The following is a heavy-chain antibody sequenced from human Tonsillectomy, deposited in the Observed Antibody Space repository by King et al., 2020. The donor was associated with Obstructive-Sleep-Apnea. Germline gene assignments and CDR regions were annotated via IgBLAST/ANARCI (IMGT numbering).Heavy chain of an antibody. CDR1: GGSISSGGYY. CDR3: ARDMRITMVRGTFDP. D-gene: IGHD3-10*01. J-gene: IGHJ5*02. CDR2: IYYSVST. V-gene: IGHV4-31*03. Sequence: VQLQESGPGLVKPSQTLSLTCTVSGGSISSGGYYWSCIRQHPGKGLEWIGYIYYSVSTYYNPSLKSGVTISVDTTKNQVSLKLSSVTAADTAVYYCARDMRITMVRGTFDPWGQGTLVTVSS.